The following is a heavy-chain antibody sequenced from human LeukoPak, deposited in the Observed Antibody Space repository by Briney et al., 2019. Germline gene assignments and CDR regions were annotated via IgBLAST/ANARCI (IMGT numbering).Heavy chain of an antibody. D-gene: IGHD2-21*02. CDR3: ARRRGDSIDY. CDR1: GGSISSYY. J-gene: IGHJ4*02. V-gene: IGHV4-59*01. CDR2: IYYSGNT. Sequence: SETLSLTCTVSGGSISSYYWSWIRQPPGKGLEWIGYIYYSGNTNYNPSLKSRVTMSVDKSKNQFSLNLSSVTAADTAVYFCARRRGDSIDYCGQGTLVTVSS.